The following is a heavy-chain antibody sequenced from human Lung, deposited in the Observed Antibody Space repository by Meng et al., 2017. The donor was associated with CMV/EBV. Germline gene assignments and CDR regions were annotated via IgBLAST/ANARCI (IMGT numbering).Heavy chain of an antibody. CDR1: GYTFTAYY. Sequence: ASXXVSXKASGYTFTAYYLHWVRQAPGQGLEWMGWINPNTGDTNYAQKFQGRVTMNRDTSISTAYMELSSLTSDDTAVYYCARSIVVVIATLDPWGQGTLVTVSS. J-gene: IGHJ5*02. D-gene: IGHD2-21*01. V-gene: IGHV1-2*02. CDR2: INPNTGDT. CDR3: ARSIVVVIATLDP.